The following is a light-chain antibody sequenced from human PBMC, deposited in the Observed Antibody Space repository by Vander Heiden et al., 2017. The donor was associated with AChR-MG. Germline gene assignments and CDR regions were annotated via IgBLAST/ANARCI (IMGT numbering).Light chain of an antibody. Sequence: QSALTQPASVSGSPGQSLTISCTGTDSDVGGYNYVSWYQQHPGKAPKLMIYEISNRPSGLSNRFSGSKSGNTASLTISGLQAEDEADYYCSSYTSTNTQVVFGGGTKLTVL. CDR3: SSYTSTNTQVV. J-gene: IGLJ2*01. CDR1: DSDVGGYNY. CDR2: EIS. V-gene: IGLV2-14*01.